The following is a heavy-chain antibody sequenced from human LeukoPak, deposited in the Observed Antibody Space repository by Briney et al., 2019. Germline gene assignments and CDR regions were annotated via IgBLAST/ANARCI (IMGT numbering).Heavy chain of an antibody. CDR2: IYSGGST. CDR3: ARGPPVYGSSGYYFDY. J-gene: IGHJ4*02. CDR1: GFTVSSNY. Sequence: GGSLRLSCAASGFTVSSNYMSWVRQAPGKGLEWVSVIYSGGSTYYADSVKGRFTISRDNSKNTLYLQMNSLRAEDTAVYYCARGPPVYGSSGYYFDYWGQGTLVTVSS. D-gene: IGHD3-22*01. V-gene: IGHV3-66*01.